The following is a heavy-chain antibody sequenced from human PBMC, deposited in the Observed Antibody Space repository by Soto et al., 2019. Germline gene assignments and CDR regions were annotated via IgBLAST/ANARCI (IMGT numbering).Heavy chain of an antibody. D-gene: IGHD6-19*01. V-gene: IGHV1-46*01. Sequence: ASVKVSCKASGYTFTSYYMHWVRQAPGQGLEWMGIINPSGGSTSYAQKFQGRVTMTRDTSTGTVYMELSSLRSEDTAVYYCAREGWDYYYGMDVWGQGTTVTVSS. CDR3: AREGWDYYYGMDV. CDR2: INPSGGST. J-gene: IGHJ6*02. CDR1: GYTFTSYY.